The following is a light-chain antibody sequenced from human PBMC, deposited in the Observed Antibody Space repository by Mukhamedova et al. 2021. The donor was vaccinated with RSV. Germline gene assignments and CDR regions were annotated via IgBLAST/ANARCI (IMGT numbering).Light chain of an antibody. CDR3: QQYYSTLLT. Sequence: NCKSSQSVLYSSNNKNYLAWYQQKPGQPPKLLIYWASTRESGVPDRFSGSGSGTDFTLTISSLQAEDVAVYYCQQYYSTLLTFGG. CDR1: QSVLYSSNNKNY. V-gene: IGKV4-1*01. J-gene: IGKJ4*01. CDR2: WAS.